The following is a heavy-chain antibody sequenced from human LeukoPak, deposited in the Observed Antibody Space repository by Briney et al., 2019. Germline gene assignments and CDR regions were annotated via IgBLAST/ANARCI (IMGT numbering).Heavy chain of an antibody. D-gene: IGHD1-14*01. CDR2: ISGSGGST. CDR3: AEALINRNYYYYGMDV. Sequence: PGGSLRLSCAASGFTFSSYAMSWVRQAPGKGLEWVSAISGSGGSTYYADSVKGRFTISRDNSKNTLYLQMNSLRAEDTAVYYCAEALINRNYYYYGMDVWGQGTTVTVSS. J-gene: IGHJ6*02. CDR1: GFTFSSYA. V-gene: IGHV3-23*01.